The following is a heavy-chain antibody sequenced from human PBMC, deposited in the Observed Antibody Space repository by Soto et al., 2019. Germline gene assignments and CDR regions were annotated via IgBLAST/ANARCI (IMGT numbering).Heavy chain of an antibody. CDR1: GGSISSYY. CDR3: ARPYSSGWYAAFDI. CDR2: IYYRGST. J-gene: IGHJ3*02. D-gene: IGHD6-19*01. Sequence: ETLSLTCTVSGGSISSYYWSWIRQPPGKGLEWIGFIYYRGSTNYNPSLKSRVTISVDTSKNQFSLKLSSVTAADTAVYYCARPYSSGWYAAFDIWGQGTMVTVSS. V-gene: IGHV4-59*08.